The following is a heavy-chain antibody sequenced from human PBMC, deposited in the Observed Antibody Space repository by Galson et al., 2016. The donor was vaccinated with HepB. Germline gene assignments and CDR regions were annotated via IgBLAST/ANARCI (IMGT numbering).Heavy chain of an antibody. V-gene: IGHV3-23*01. CDR3: AKDLFDFWSGYYTGFDF. J-gene: IGHJ4*02. CDR2: ITGNGGST. D-gene: IGHD3-3*01. CDR1: GFTFSNYG. Sequence: SLRLSCAASGFTFSNYGMSWVRQAPGKGLEWVSAITGNGGSTFYADSVKGRFTVSRDNSKNTLYLQMNSLRAEDTAVYCCAKDLFDFWSGYYTGFDFWGQGTLVTVSS.